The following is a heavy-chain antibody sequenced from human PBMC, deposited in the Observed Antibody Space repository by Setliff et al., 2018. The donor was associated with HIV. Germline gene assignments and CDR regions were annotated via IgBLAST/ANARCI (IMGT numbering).Heavy chain of an antibody. D-gene: IGHD3-9*01. CDR1: GESFSGYY. Sequence: SETLSLTCVVYGESFSGYYWSWIRQPPGKGLEWIGEINHSGSTNYNPSLKSRVTILLDTSKNQFSLKLSSVTAADTAVYYCARGPRYYDILTGYGHFDDWGQGTLVTVSS. J-gene: IGHJ4*02. V-gene: IGHV4-34*01. CDR2: INHSGST. CDR3: ARGPRYYDILTGYGHFDD.